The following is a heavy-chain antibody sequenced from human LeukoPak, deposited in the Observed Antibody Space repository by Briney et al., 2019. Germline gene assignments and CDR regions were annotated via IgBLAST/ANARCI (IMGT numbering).Heavy chain of an antibody. D-gene: IGHD6-13*01. J-gene: IGHJ4*02. V-gene: IGHV3-23*01. CDR1: GFTFSSYA. CDR2: ISGSGGST. CDR3: AKDFAIAAAGTVDY. Sequence: GGSLRLSCAASGFTFSSYAMSWVRQAPGKGLEWVTAISGSGGSTYYADSVKGRFTISRDNSKNTLYLQMNSLRAEDTAVYYCAKDFAIAAAGTVDYWGQGTLVTVSS.